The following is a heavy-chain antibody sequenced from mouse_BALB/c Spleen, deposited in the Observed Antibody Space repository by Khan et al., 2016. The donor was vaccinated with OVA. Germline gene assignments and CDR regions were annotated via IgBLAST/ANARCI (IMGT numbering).Heavy chain of an antibody. CDR1: GFTFSSFG. Sequence: EVELVESGGALVQPGGSRKLSCAASGFTFSSFGMHWVRQAPKKGLEWVAYISSGSSTIYYVDTVKGRFTISRDNPKNTLFLQMTSLRSEDTAMYYCARSGGNFHWYFDVWGAGTSVTVSS. CDR2: ISSGSSTI. D-gene: IGHD2-1*01. J-gene: IGHJ1*01. CDR3: ARSGGNFHWYFDV. V-gene: IGHV5-17*02.